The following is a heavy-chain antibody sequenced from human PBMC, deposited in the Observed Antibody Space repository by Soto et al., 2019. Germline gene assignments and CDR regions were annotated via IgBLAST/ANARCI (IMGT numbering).Heavy chain of an antibody. D-gene: IGHD2-2*02. CDR1: GGTFRSYA. J-gene: IGHJ6*02. CDR3: ARGVVVPAAISTSYGMDV. Sequence: SVKVSFKASGGTFRSYAISWVRQAPGQGLEWMGGIIPIFGTANYAQKFQGRVTITADKSTSTAYMELSSLRSEDTAVYYCARGVVVPAAISTSYGMDVWGQGTTVTVSS. CDR2: IIPIFGTA. V-gene: IGHV1-69*06.